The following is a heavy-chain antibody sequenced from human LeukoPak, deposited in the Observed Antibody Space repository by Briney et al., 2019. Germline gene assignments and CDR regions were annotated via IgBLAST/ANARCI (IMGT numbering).Heavy chain of an antibody. CDR3: ARKAYGLDV. V-gene: IGHV3-7*03. CDR2: IKQDGSEK. CDR1: GFTFSRYW. J-gene: IGHJ6*04. Sequence: GGSLRLSCAPSGFTFSRYWMSWVRQAPGEGLEWVANIKQDGSEKYYVDSVKGRFTISRDNAKNSLYLQMNSLRAEDTAVYYCARKAYGLDVWGKGTTVTVSS.